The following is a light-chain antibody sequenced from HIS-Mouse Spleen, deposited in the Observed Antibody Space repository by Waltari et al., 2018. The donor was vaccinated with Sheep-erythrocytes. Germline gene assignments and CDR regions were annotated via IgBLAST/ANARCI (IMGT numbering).Light chain of an antibody. CDR1: SSALGGYTY. V-gene: IGLV2-11*01. J-gene: IGLJ1*01. CDR3: CSYAGSYNHV. Sequence: QSALTQPRSVSGSPGQSVTIPCTGTSSALGGYTYVPWYQQHPGKAPKLMIYDVSKRPSGVPDRFSGSKSGNTASLTISGLQAEDEADYYCCSYAGSYNHVFATGTKVTVL. CDR2: DVS.